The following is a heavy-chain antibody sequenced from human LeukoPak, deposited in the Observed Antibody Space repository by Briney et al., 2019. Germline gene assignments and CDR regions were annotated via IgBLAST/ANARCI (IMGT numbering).Heavy chain of an antibody. CDR1: GGSFSSYY. V-gene: IGHV4-39*07. CDR2: IYYSGST. Sequence: PSETLSLTCAVYGGSFSSYYWGWIRQPPGKGLEWIGSIYYSGSTYYNPSLKSRVTISVDTSKNQFSLKLSSVTAADTAVYYCASIEVTYYYDSSGQYYFDYWGQGTLVTVSS. D-gene: IGHD3-22*01. J-gene: IGHJ4*02. CDR3: ASIEVTYYYDSSGQYYFDY.